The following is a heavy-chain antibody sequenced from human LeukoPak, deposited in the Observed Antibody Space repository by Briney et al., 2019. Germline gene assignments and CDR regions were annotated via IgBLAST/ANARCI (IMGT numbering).Heavy chain of an antibody. D-gene: IGHD5-18*01. Sequence: PGGSLRLSCAASGFTFSSYAMHWVRQAPGKGLEWVAVISYDGSNKYYADSVKGRFTISRDNSKNTLYLQMNSLRAEDTAVYYCARDRMTYTAMVTSWSDPWGQGTLVTVSS. V-gene: IGHV3-30*04. CDR1: GFTFSSYA. J-gene: IGHJ5*02. CDR3: ARDRMTYTAMVTSWSDP. CDR2: ISYDGSNK.